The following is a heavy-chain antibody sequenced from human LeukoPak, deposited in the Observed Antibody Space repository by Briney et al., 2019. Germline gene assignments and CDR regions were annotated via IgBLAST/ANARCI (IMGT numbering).Heavy chain of an antibody. J-gene: IGHJ5*02. Sequence: SETLSLTCTVSGGSISTYYWSWIRQPPGKGLEWIGYIYTSGSTDYTPSLKSRVTISLDTSNNQFSLNLNSVTAADTAVYYCARGKPLRYCSSTSCRSDNWFDPWGQGTLVTVSS. CDR3: ARGKPLRYCSSTSCRSDNWFDP. CDR1: GGSISTYY. V-gene: IGHV4-4*09. CDR2: IYTSGST. D-gene: IGHD2-2*01.